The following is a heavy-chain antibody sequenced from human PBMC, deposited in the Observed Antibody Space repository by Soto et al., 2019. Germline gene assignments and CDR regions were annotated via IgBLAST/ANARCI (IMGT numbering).Heavy chain of an antibody. CDR3: ARGDFYDTSGPFSDAFDI. V-gene: IGHV3-7*04. D-gene: IGHD3-22*01. CDR1: GFTFSTYW. CDR2: IKPDGGEK. Sequence: GGSLRLSCAASGFTFSTYWMSWVRQAPGKGLEWVANIKPDGGEKWYVDSVRGRFTISRDNAKNSLFLQMNSLRAEDTAVYYCARGDFYDTSGPFSDAFDIWGQRTMVTVSS. J-gene: IGHJ3*02.